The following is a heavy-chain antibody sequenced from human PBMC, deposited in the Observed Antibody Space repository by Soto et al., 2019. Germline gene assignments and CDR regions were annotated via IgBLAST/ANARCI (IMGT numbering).Heavy chain of an antibody. CDR3: ARVGDGGDYYYYGMDV. CDR1: GFTFSSYS. J-gene: IGHJ6*02. CDR2: ISSSSSYI. V-gene: IGHV3-21*01. Sequence: GGSLRLCCAASGFTFSSYSMNCVRQAPGKGLEWVSSISSSSSYIYYADSAKGRFTISRDNAKNSLYLQMNSLRAEDTAVYYCARVGDGGDYYYYGMDVWGQGTTVTVSS. D-gene: IGHD3-16*01.